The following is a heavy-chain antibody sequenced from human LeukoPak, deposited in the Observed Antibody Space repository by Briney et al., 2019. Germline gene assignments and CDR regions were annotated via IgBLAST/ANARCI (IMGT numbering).Heavy chain of an antibody. D-gene: IGHD3-22*01. CDR1: GFTFSSYP. Sequence: PGGSLRLSCAASGFTFSSYPMHWVRQAPGKGLEWVAIISYDGSEKHYADPVKGRFTISRDNSKNTLYLQMNSPRAEDTAVYYCAREGSSGYYPYWGQGILVTVSS. V-gene: IGHV3-30-3*01. CDR3: AREGSSGYYPY. CDR2: ISYDGSEK. J-gene: IGHJ4*02.